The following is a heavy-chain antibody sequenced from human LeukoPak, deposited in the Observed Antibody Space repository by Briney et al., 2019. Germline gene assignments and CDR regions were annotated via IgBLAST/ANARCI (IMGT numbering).Heavy chain of an antibody. CDR2: ISGSGGST. CDR1: GFTFSSYA. V-gene: IGHV3-23*01. Sequence: TGGSLRLSCAASGFTFSSYAMSWVRQAPGKGLEWVSAISGSGGSTYYADSVEGRFTISRDNSKNTLYLQMNSLRAEDTAVYYCAKLRAARPPVYFDYWGQGTLVTVSS. CDR3: AKLRAARPPVYFDY. D-gene: IGHD6-6*01. J-gene: IGHJ4*02.